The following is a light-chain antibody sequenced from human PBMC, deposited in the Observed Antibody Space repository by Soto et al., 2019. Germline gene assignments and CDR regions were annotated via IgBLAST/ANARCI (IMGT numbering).Light chain of an antibody. CDR3: QQYRT. CDR2: GAS. Sequence: EIVMAQSPATLSVSPGERATLSCRASQSVSSTLAWYQQKPGQAPRLLISGASTRATGIPARFSGSGSGTEFTITISSLQSEDFAVYYCQQYRTFGQGTKVDIK. CDR1: QSVSST. V-gene: IGKV3-15*01. J-gene: IGKJ1*01.